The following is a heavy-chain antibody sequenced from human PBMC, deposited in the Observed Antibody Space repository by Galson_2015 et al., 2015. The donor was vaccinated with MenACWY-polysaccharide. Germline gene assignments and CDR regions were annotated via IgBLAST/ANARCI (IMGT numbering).Heavy chain of an antibody. CDR3: ARDGIAAAGTYWFDP. J-gene: IGHJ5*02. D-gene: IGHD6-13*01. CDR1: GGSISSSSYY. Sequence: ATLSLPCPVSGGSISSSSYYWGWIRQPPGKGLEWIGSIYYSGSTYYNPSLKSRVTISVDTSKNQFSLKLSSVAAADTAVYYCARDGIAAAGTYWFDPWGQGTLVTVSS. CDR2: IYYSGST. V-gene: IGHV4-39*07.